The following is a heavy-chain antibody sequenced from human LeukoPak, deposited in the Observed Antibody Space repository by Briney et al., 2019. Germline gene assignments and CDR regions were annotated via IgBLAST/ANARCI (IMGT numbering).Heavy chain of an antibody. CDR2: ISSTSYYI. CDR3: AGLRLGY. CDR1: RLTFSSYW. Sequence: PGGSLRLSCAASRLTFSSYWMSWVRQAPGKGLEWVSSISSTSYYIYYADSVKGRFTISRDNAENSLYLQMDSLRAEDTAVYYCAGLRLGYWGQGTLVTVSS. J-gene: IGHJ4*02. V-gene: IGHV3-21*01.